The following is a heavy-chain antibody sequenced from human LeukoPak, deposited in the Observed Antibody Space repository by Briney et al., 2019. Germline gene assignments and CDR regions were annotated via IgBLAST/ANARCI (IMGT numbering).Heavy chain of an antibody. J-gene: IGHJ6*03. CDR3: ARDRSADIVVVPAAKGSYYYYMDV. V-gene: IGHV1-2*02. CDR2: INPNSGGT. Sequence: ASVKVSCKASGYTFTGYSMHWVRQAPGQGLEWMGWINPNSGGTNYAQKFQGRVTMTRDTSISTAYMELSRLRSDDTAVYYCARDRSADIVVVPAAKGSYYYYMDVWGKGTTVTVSS. CDR1: GYTFTGYS. D-gene: IGHD2-2*01.